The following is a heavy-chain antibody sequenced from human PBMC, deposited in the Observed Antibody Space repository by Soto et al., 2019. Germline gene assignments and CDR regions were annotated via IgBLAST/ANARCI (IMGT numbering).Heavy chain of an antibody. CDR2: ISWNSGNL. Sequence: EVQLVESGGGLVQPGRSLRLSCAASGFTFDDYAMHWVRQGPGKGLEWVSSISWNSGNLGYADSVKGRFTISRDNAKNSLYLQMNSQRGEDTALYYCAKGASTTVFAFNDYWGQGPLVNVSS. CDR1: GFTFDDYA. D-gene: IGHD4-17*01. J-gene: IGHJ4*02. CDR3: AKGASTTVFAFNDY. V-gene: IGHV3-9*01.